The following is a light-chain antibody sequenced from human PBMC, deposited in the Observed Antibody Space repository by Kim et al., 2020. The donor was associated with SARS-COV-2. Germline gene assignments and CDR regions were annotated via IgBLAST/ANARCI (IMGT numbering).Light chain of an antibody. CDR2: DAS. Sequence: SASVGDRITITCQASQDIKKSLNWYQQKPGEAPKLLIYDASNLETGVPSRFSGSGSETDFTLTINSLQPEDIATYFCHQSESLPYTFGQGTKLEI. CDR3: HQSESLPYT. V-gene: IGKV1-33*01. CDR1: QDIKKS. J-gene: IGKJ2*01.